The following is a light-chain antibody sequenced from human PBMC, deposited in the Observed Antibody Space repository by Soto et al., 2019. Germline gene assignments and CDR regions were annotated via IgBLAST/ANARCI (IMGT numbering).Light chain of an antibody. Sequence: IVLTQSPATLSLSPGKRATLSCRASQNISNYLIWYQQKPGQAPRLLIYDVSNRAAGIPARFSGGRSGTDFTLTISSLEPEDFGVYFCHQRNKFGQGTRLEIK. CDR1: QNISNY. CDR3: HQRNK. CDR2: DVS. V-gene: IGKV3-11*01. J-gene: IGKJ5*01.